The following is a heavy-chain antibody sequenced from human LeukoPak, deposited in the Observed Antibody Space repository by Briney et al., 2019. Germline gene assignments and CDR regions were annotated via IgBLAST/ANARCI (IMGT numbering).Heavy chain of an antibody. CDR1: GGSISSYY. D-gene: IGHD2-15*01. J-gene: IGHJ5*02. CDR3: ARQGCSGGSCYYKDWFDP. Sequence: PSETLSLTCTVSGGSISSYYWSWIRQPPGKGLEWIGYIYYSGSTNYNPSLKSRVTISVDTSKNQFSPKLSSVTAADTAVYYCARQGCSGGSCYYKDWFDPWGQGTLVTVSS. CDR2: IYYSGST. V-gene: IGHV4-59*08.